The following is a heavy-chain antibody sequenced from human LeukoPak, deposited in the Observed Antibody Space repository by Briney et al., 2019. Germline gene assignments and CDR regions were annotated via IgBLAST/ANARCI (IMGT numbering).Heavy chain of an antibody. CDR3: ARDNGHCSGGSCPGNFDY. D-gene: IGHD2-15*01. Sequence: GGSLRLSCAASGFTFSSYSMNWVRQAPGKGLEWVSSISSSSSYIYYADSVKGRFTISRDNAKNSLYLQMNSLRAEDTAVYYCARDNGHCSGGSCPGNFDYWGQGTLVTVSS. V-gene: IGHV3-21*01. CDR1: GFTFSSYS. CDR2: ISSSSSYI. J-gene: IGHJ4*02.